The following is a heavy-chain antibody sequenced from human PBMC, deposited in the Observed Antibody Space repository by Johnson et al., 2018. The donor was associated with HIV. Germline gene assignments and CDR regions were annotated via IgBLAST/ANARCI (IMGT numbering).Heavy chain of an antibody. CDR1: GFTFSNYG. CDR3: AKESETYGGNIGFQHAFDI. V-gene: IGHV3-30*02. CDR2: IRYDGSYK. D-gene: IGHD4-23*01. J-gene: IGHJ3*02. Sequence: QVQLVESGGGVVQPGGSLRLSCAASGFTFSNYGMYWVRQAPGKGLEWVAFIRYDGSYKYYADSVKGRFTVSRDNSKNTLYLQMNSLRADDTAVYYCAKESETYGGNIGFQHAFDIWGQGTMVTVSS.